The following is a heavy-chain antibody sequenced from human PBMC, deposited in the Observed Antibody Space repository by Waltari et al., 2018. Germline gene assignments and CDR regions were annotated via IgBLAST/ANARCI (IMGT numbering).Heavy chain of an antibody. Sequence: QVQLVQSGAEVKKPGSSVKVSCKASGGTFSSYAISWVRQAPGQGLEWMGGIIPILGIANYAQKFQGRVTMTADESTSTAYMELSSLRSEDTAVYYCASRDTIFGVDPYYYYYMDVWGKGTTVTVSS. J-gene: IGHJ6*03. D-gene: IGHD3-3*01. CDR2: IIPILGIA. CDR3: ASRDTIFGVDPYYYYYMDV. V-gene: IGHV1-69*04. CDR1: GGTFSSYA.